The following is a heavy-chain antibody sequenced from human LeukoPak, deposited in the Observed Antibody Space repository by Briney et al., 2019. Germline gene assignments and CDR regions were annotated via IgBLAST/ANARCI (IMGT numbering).Heavy chain of an antibody. CDR2: INPNSGGT. Sequence: ASVKVSCKASGYTFTGYDMHWVRQAPGQGLEWMGWINPNSGGTNYAQNLQGRVTMTTDTSTSTAYMELRSLRSDDTAVYYCARVDYGGHSDFDYFDYWGQGTLVTVSS. D-gene: IGHD4-23*01. CDR3: ARVDYGGHSDFDYFDY. J-gene: IGHJ4*02. V-gene: IGHV1-2*02. CDR1: GYTFTGYD.